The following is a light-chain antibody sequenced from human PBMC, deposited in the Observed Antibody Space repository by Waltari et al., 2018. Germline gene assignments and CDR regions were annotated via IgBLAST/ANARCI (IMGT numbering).Light chain of an antibody. Sequence: QSALTQPASVSGSPGQSITISCTGTSNDIGLYDYVSWYQQYPGKAPKLIIYDVSNRPSGVSIRFSGAKSGNTASLTISGLQAEDDADYYCSSYSRSSTLVVCGGGAKLTV. CDR1: SNDIGLYDY. CDR3: SSYSRSSTLVV. J-gene: IGLJ3*02. CDR2: DVS. V-gene: IGLV2-14*01.